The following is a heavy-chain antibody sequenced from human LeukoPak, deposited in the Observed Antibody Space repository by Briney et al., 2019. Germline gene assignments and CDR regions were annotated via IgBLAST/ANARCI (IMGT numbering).Heavy chain of an antibody. D-gene: IGHD3-3*01. CDR3: AKSAPKTYYDFWRGPPIYMDV. Sequence: PGGSLRLSCAAPGLTFSSYAMSWVRQAPGKGLEWVSAISGSGGSTYYADSVKGRFTISRDNSKNTLYLQMNSLRAEDTAVYYCAKSAPKTYYDFWRGPPIYMDVWGKGTTVTVSS. CDR1: GLTFSSYA. J-gene: IGHJ6*03. CDR2: ISGSGGST. V-gene: IGHV3-23*01.